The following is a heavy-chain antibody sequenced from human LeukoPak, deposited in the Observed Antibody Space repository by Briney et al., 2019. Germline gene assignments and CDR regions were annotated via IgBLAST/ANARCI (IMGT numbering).Heavy chain of an antibody. D-gene: IGHD3-9*01. Sequence: SETLSLTCAVYGGSISGYYWSWIRQPPGKGLEWIRSIYHSGSTNYNPSLKSRITISVDTSKNPFSLKLSAVSAAHTPRYYCARGSAAARYDSLFGYYNVYYFVCWGGGTLLSVPS. CDR2: IYHSGST. CDR1: GGSISGYY. V-gene: IGHV4-34*01. J-gene: IGHJ4*02. CDR3: ARGSAAARYDSLFGYYNVYYFVC.